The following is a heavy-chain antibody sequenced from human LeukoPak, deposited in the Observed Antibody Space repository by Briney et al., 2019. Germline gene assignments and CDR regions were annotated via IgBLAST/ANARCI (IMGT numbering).Heavy chain of an antibody. CDR3: ARGQGYYDSSGYRNYYYMDV. CDR2: INHSGST. CDR1: GGSFSGYY. D-gene: IGHD3-22*01. V-gene: IGHV4-34*01. Sequence: SETLSLACAVYGGSFSGYYWSWIRQPPGKGLEWIGEINHSGSTNYNPSLKSRVTISVDTSKNQFSLKLSSVTAADTAVYYCARGQGYYDSSGYRNYYYMDVWGKGTTVPVSS. J-gene: IGHJ6*03.